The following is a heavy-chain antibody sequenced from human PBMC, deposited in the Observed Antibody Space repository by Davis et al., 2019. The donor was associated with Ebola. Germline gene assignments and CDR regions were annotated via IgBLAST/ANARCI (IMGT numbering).Heavy chain of an antibody. CDR1: GYTFTSYY. V-gene: IGHV1-46*01. Sequence: ASVKVSCKASGYTFTSYYMHWVRQAPGQGLEWMGIINPSGGSTSYAQKFQGRVTMTRDTSTSTAYMELRSLRSDDTAVYYCAADTGYRYYYGMDVWGQGTTVTVSS. CDR3: AADTGYRYYYGMDV. CDR2: INPSGGST. D-gene: IGHD1-1*01. J-gene: IGHJ6*02.